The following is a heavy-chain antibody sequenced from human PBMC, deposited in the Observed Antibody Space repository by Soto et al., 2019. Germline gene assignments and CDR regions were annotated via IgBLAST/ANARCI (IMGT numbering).Heavy chain of an antibody. CDR3: AKAPIFFYGSGYYRDLYAF. V-gene: IGHV3-23*01. Sequence: PEGALRVSCAASGLILSRYAMNCVRHAPGKGKEWVSTLSGSGSGSYYPDPLTGRFTNSRDNSQNTLYLQMNNLRAEDTAVYYCAKAPIFFYGSGYYRDLYAFWGRGSRV. CDR1: GLILSRYA. D-gene: IGHD5-18*01. CDR2: LSGSGSGS. J-gene: IGHJ2*01.